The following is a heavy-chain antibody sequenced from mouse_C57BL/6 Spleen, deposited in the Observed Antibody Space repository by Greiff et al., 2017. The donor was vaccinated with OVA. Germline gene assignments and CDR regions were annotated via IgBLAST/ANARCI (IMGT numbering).Heavy chain of an antibody. J-gene: IGHJ2*01. Sequence: QVHLKQSGAELVKPGASVKLSCTASGYTFTSYCMHWVKQRPGRGLEWIGRIDPNSGGTNYAAKFKSKATLTVDTTSNTAYMQLSRLTSEDAAVYYCARWGYYHVDYWGQGTTLTVSS. CDR3: ARWGYYHVDY. CDR2: IDPNSGGT. CDR1: GYTFTSYC. V-gene: IGHV1-72*01. D-gene: IGHD1-1*02.